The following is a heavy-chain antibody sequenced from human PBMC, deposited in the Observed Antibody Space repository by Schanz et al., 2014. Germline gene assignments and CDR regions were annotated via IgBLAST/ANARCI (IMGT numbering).Heavy chain of an antibody. CDR1: GGTFSSYT. D-gene: IGHD4-17*01. J-gene: IGHJ5*02. V-gene: IGHV1-69*09. CDR3: ATLDYADSVS. Sequence: QVQLVQSGAEVKKPGASVKVSCKASGGTFSSYTISWVRQAPGQGLEWMGRIIPILGIANYAQNFQGRVTITADKSTTTAYMELNSLNSDDTAVYYCATLDYADSVSWGQGTLVTVSS. CDR2: IIPILGIA.